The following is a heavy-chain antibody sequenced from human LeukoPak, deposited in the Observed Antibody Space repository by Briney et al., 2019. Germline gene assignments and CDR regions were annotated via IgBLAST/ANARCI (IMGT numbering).Heavy chain of an antibody. V-gene: IGHV1-8*01. Sequence: ASVKVSCKASGYTFTSYDIHWVRQATGQGLAWMGWMNPNSGNTGYAQKFQGRVTMTRNTSISTAYMELSSLRSEDTAVYYCAREGILKGFDPWGQGTLVTVSS. D-gene: IGHD6-13*01. CDR2: MNPNSGNT. CDR1: GYTFTSYD. J-gene: IGHJ5*02. CDR3: AREGILKGFDP.